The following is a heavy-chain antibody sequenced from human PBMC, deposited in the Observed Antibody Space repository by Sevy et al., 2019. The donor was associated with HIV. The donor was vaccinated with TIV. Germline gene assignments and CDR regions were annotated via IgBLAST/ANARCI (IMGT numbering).Heavy chain of an antibody. Sequence: GGSLRLSCTASGFAFGDYGLSWFRQAPGKGLEWLGFIRSKAYGGTTEYAASVKGRFTISRDDSKSIAYLQMNSLKIADTAVYYCTKDSATSHYYYYYMDVWGKGTMVTVSS. CDR2: IRSKAYGGTT. V-gene: IGHV3-49*03. D-gene: IGHD6-25*01. J-gene: IGHJ6*03. CDR1: GFAFGDYG. CDR3: TKDSATSHYYYYYMDV.